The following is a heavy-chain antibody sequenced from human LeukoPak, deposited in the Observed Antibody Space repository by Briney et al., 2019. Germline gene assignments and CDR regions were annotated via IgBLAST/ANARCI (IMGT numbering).Heavy chain of an antibody. CDR1: GGTFSSYA. CDR3: ARGFYGDYCLDY. V-gene: IGHV1-69*13. CDR2: VIPIFGTA. J-gene: IGHJ4*02. D-gene: IGHD4-17*01. Sequence: GASVKVSCKASGGTFSSYAISWVRQAPGQGLEWMGGVIPIFGTANYAQKFQGRVTITADESTSTAYMELSSLRSEDTAVYYCARGFYGDYCLDYWGQGTLVTVSS.